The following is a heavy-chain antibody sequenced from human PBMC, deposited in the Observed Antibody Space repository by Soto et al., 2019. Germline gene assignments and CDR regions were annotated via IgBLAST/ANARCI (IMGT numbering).Heavy chain of an antibody. J-gene: IGHJ4*02. D-gene: IGHD6-13*01. Sequence: PSETLSLPCTVSGGSISSSRYYWGWIRQPPGKGLEWIGSIYYSGSTYYNPSLKSRITISVDTPKNQFYLKVSSVTATDTAVYYCARHKDTSSRYLLPDGWGQGALVTVS. CDR2: IYYSGST. CDR1: GGSISSSRYY. V-gene: IGHV4-39*01. CDR3: ARHKDTSSRYLLPDG.